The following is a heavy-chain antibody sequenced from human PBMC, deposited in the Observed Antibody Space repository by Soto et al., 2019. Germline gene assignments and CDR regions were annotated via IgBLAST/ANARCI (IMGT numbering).Heavy chain of an antibody. Sequence: GGSLRLSCAASGFTFSSYSMNWVRQAPGKGLEWVSSISSSSSYIYYADSVKGRFTISRDNAKNSLYLQMNSLRAEDTAVYYCARDRGAVASDDYWGQGTLVTVSS. CDR3: ARDRGAVASDDY. CDR2: ISSSSSYI. J-gene: IGHJ4*02. D-gene: IGHD6-19*01. CDR1: GFTFSSYS. V-gene: IGHV3-21*01.